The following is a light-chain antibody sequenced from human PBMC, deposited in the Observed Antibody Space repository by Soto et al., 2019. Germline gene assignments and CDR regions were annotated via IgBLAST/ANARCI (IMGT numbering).Light chain of an antibody. J-gene: IGKJ1*01. Sequence: EIVMTQSPATLSVSPGERATLSCRASQSVATNVAWYQQKPGQPPRLLIYGASIRATAVPARFTASGSGTEFTLTISSLQSEDFAVYYCQQYNTWPRTFGQGTKVDIK. CDR2: GAS. V-gene: IGKV3-15*01. CDR3: QQYNTWPRT. CDR1: QSVATN.